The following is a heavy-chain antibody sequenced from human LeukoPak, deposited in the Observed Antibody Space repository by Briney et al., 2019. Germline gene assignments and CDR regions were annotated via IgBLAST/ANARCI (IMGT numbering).Heavy chain of an antibody. CDR3: ARDTGSSWYAVWYDP. J-gene: IGHJ5*02. Sequence: SETLSLTCTVSGGSIISDTYFWTWIRQPAGKGLEWIGRVSTSGSTSYNPSLKSRVTMSVDTSKNQFSLKLSSVTAADTAVYYCARDTGSSWYAVWYDPWGQGTLVTVSS. CDR2: VSTSGST. CDR1: GGSIISDTYF. D-gene: IGHD6-13*01. V-gene: IGHV4-61*02.